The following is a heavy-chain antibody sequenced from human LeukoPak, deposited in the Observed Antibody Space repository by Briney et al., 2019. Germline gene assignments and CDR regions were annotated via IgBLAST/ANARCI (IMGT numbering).Heavy chain of an antibody. CDR2: ISFSGTNT. CDR1: GFTFSSYA. CDR3: AKEVKAATNWFDP. J-gene: IGHJ5*02. D-gene: IGHD6-25*01. V-gene: IGHV3-23*01. Sequence: GSLKLSCAASGFTFSSYAMSWVRQAPGKGLEWVSAISFSGTNTYYADSVKGRFTISRDNLKNTLYLQMNSLGAEDTAVYFCAKEVKAATNWFDPWGQGTLVTVAS.